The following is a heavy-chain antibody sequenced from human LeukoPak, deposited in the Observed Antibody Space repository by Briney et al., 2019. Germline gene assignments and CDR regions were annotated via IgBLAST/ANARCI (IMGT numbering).Heavy chain of an antibody. CDR2: IFDSGTTNYNPST. D-gene: IGHD5-12*01. V-gene: IGHV4-59*01. Sequence: SETLSLICTVSGGSIISYFWSWIRQPPGKGPEWIGYIFDSGTTNYNPSTNYNPSLKSRVTVSLDTSKNHFSLKLRSVTAADTAVYFCARGGVTTIAQYDYWGQGILVTVSS. CDR1: GGSIISYF. J-gene: IGHJ4*02. CDR3: ARGGVTTIAQYDY.